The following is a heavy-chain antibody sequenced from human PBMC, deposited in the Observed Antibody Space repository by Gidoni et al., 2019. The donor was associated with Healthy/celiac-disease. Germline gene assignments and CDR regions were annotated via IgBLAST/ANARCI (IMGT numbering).Heavy chain of an antibody. CDR1: GCTFSTAW. Sequence: EVQLVEAGGGWVKPGGPLRRYCAAAGCTFSTAWLNRVRQAPGKGLEGVVRIKSKTDGGTTDSAAPVKGRFTISRDDSKNTLSLQMNSLKTEDTAVYYCTTDLGYSSIIDLFDPWGQGTLVTVSS. V-gene: IGHV3-15*07. J-gene: IGHJ5*02. CDR2: IKSKTDGGTT. D-gene: IGHD6-13*01. CDR3: TTDLGYSSIIDLFDP.